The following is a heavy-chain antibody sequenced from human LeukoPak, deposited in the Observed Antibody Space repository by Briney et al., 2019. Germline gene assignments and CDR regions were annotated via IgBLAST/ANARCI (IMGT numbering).Heavy chain of an antibody. CDR2: ISPNSGGT. D-gene: IGHD3-22*01. CDR3: ARGWSITMIVVATSDDAFDI. J-gene: IGHJ3*02. CDR1: GYSFSGHY. V-gene: IGHV1-2*02. Sequence: ASVKVSCKASGYSFSGHYMHWVRQAPGQGPEWMGWISPNSGGTNYAQKFQGRVTMTRNTSISTAYMELSSLRSEDTAVYYCARGWSITMIVVATSDDAFDIWGQGTMVTVSS.